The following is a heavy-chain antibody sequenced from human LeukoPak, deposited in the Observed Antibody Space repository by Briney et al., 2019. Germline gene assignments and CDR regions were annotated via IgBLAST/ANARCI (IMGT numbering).Heavy chain of an antibody. Sequence: ASVKVSCKASGYTFTSYYMHWVRQAPGQGVEGMGWMNPNSGNTGYAQKFQGRVTMTRNASISTAYIELSSLRSEDTAVYYCARGTPHYYDSSGYYAYYWGQGTLVTPSS. CDR3: ARGTPHYYDSSGYYAYY. V-gene: IGHV1-8*02. CDR2: MNPNSGNT. J-gene: IGHJ4*02. CDR1: GYTFTSYY. D-gene: IGHD3-22*01.